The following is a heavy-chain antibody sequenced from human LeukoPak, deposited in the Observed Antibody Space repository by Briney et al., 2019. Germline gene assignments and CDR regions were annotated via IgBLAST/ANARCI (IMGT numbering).Heavy chain of an antibody. J-gene: IGHJ3*02. D-gene: IGHD3-9*01. V-gene: IGHV1-2*06. CDR2: INPNSGGT. Sequence: ASVKVSCKASGYTFTGYYIHWVRQAPGQGLEWMGRINPNSGGTNYAQKFQGRVTMTRDTSISTAYMELSRLRSDDTAVYYCARGGGYDILTGYSPDAFDIWGQGTMVTVSS. CDR1: GYTFTGYY. CDR3: ARGGGYDILTGYSPDAFDI.